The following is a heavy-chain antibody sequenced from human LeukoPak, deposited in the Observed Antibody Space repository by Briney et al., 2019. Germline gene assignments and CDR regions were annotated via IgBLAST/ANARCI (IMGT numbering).Heavy chain of an antibody. Sequence: SETLSITCTVSGGSISSSSYYWGWIRQPPGKGLEWIGYIYYSGSTNYNPSLKSRVTISVDTSRNQFSLKLSSVTAADTAVYYCATGSSYYYYGMDVWGQGTTVTVSS. CDR3: ATGSSYYYYGMDV. CDR2: IYYSGST. J-gene: IGHJ6*02. V-gene: IGHV4-61*05. D-gene: IGHD3-10*01. CDR1: GGSISSSSYY.